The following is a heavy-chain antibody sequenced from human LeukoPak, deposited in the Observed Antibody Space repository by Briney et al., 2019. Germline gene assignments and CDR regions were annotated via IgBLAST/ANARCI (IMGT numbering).Heavy chain of an antibody. CDR3: AKDARSSTVGDYFDY. D-gene: IGHD4-23*01. CDR2: ISGSGGST. V-gene: IGHV3-23*01. CDR1: GFTFSSYA. J-gene: IGHJ4*02. Sequence: PGGSLRLSCAASGFTFSSYAMSWVRQAPGKGLERVSDISGSGGSTYYADSVKGRFTISRDNSKNTLYLQMNSLRAEDTAVYYCAKDARSSTVGDYFDYWGQGTLVTVSS.